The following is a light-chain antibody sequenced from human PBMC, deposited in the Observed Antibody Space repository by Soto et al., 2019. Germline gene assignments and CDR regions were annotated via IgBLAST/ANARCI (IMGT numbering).Light chain of an antibody. CDR2: GAS. Sequence: ETVMTQSPTTLSVPPGERAPLSCRASRTVSINLAWYQQKSGQAPRLLIYGASTRATGVPARLSGSGSGTEFTLTISRLQSEDFALYYCQQYNNWPPITFGQGTRLEI. CDR3: QQYNNWPPIT. J-gene: IGKJ5*01. V-gene: IGKV3-15*01. CDR1: RTVSIN.